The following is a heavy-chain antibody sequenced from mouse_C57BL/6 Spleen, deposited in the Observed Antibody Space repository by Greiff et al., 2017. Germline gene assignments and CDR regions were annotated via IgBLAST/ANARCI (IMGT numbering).Heavy chain of an antibody. J-gene: IGHJ4*01. CDR3: ARKSVYYGNYYAMDY. CDR2: IHPNSGST. CDR1: GYTFTSYW. V-gene: IGHV1-64*01. Sequence: QVQLQQPGAELVKPGASVTLSCKASGYTFTSYWMHWVKQRPGQGLEWIGMIHPNSGSTNYNEKFKSKATLTVDKSSSTAYMQLSSLTSEDSAVYYCARKSVYYGNYYAMDYWGQGTSVTVSS. D-gene: IGHD2-1*01.